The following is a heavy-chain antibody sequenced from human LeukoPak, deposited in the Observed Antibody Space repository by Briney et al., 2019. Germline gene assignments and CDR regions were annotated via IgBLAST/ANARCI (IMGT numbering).Heavy chain of an antibody. D-gene: IGHD3-10*01. CDR2: IYYSGST. V-gene: IGHV4-39*07. J-gene: IGHJ4*02. Sequence: SETLSLTCSVSGGSISSYYWGWIRQPPGKGLEWIGSIYYSGSTYYNPSLKSRVTISVDTSKNQFSLKLSSVTAADTAVYYCARVGYFGSGNYYNDRGAFDYWGQGTLVTVSS. CDR1: GGSISSYY. CDR3: ARVGYFGSGNYYNDRGAFDY.